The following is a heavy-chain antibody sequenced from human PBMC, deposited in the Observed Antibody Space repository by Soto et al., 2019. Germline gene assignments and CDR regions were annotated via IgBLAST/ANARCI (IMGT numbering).Heavy chain of an antibody. J-gene: IGHJ6*02. CDR2: INPNSGGT. D-gene: IGHD2-2*02. CDR3: ARDVIVVVPAAIRYYYYGVDV. Sequence: GASVKVSCKASGYTFTGYYMHWVRQAPGQGLEWMGWINPNSGGTNYAQKFQGRVTMTRDTSISTAYMELSRLRSDDTAVYYCARDVIVVVPAAIRYYYYGVDVWGQGTTVTVSS. CDR1: GYTFTGYY. V-gene: IGHV1-2*02.